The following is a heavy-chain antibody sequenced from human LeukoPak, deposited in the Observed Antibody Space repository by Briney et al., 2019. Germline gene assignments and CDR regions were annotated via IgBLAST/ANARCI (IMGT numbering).Heavy chain of an antibody. D-gene: IGHD6-19*01. CDR3: ATDSGYSSGWFGAGDAFDI. CDR2: ISYDGSSK. J-gene: IGHJ3*02. Sequence: GGSLRLSCAASGFTFSGYGMHWVRQAPGKGLEWVAVISYDGSSKYYADSVKGRFTISRDNSKNTLYLQMNSLRAEDTAVYYCATDSGYSSGWFGAGDAFDIWGQGTMVTVSS. CDR1: GFTFSGYG. V-gene: IGHV3-30*03.